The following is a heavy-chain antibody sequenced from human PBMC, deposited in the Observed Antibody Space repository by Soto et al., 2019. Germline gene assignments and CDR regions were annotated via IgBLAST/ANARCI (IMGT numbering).Heavy chain of an antibody. CDR3: AREPHSSGWLFDY. CDR1: GFTFSSYS. J-gene: IGHJ4*02. D-gene: IGHD6-19*01. CDR2: ISSSSSTK. Sequence: EVQLVESGGGLVQPGGSLRLSCAASGFTFSSYSMNWVRQAPGKGLEWVSYISSSSSTKYYADSEKGRFTISRDNAKNSLYLEMNSLRDEDTAVYYCAREPHSSGWLFDYWGQGTRVTVSS. V-gene: IGHV3-48*02.